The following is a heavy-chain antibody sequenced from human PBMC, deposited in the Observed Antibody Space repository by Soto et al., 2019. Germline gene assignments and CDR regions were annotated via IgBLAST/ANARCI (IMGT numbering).Heavy chain of an antibody. CDR2: IIPIFGTA. CDR1: GGTFSSYA. J-gene: IGHJ4*02. D-gene: IGHD3-10*01. CDR3: GGQVPCGDLRRGSITPICAY. V-gene: IGHV1-69*13. Sequence: GASVKGSCKASGGTFSSYAISWVRQAPGQGLEWMGGIIPIFGTANYAQKFQGRVTITADESTSTVYMELNGLRYEDTAVYYCGGQVPCGDLRRGSITPICAYWGQGTLVTVSS.